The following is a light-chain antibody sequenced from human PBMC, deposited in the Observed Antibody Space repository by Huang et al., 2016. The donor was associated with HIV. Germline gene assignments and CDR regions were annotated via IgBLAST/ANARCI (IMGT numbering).Light chain of an antibody. J-gene: IGKJ4*01. Sequence: DIQMTQSPSSLSASLGDRVTITCQASQDINNYLNWYQQRPRAAPKLLISDASNLETGGPSRFSGGGSGTNFSFTIISLQPEDVATYHCQQYENLPLTFGGGTQVEIK. CDR1: QDINNY. CDR2: DAS. CDR3: QQYENLPLT. V-gene: IGKV1-33*01.